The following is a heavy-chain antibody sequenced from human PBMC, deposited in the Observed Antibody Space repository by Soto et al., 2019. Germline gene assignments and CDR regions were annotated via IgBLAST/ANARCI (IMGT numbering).Heavy chain of an antibody. Sequence: PSETLSLTCTVSGGSISSVGYFWTWIRHHPAKGLEWIGHISYSGSTYFIPSLRSRLSMSVDTSKNQFSLNLTSVTVADTALYYCARLNSGWHQTFDSWGQGTLDTVSS. J-gene: IGHJ4*02. CDR3: ARLNSGWHQTFDS. D-gene: IGHD6-25*01. CDR2: ISYSGST. CDR1: GGSISSVGYF. V-gene: IGHV4-31*03.